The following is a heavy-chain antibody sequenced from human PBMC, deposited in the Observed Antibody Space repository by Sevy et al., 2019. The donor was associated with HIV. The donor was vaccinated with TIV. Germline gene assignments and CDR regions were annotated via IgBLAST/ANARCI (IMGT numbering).Heavy chain of an antibody. CDR2: LGGRGGST. V-gene: IGHV3-23*01. D-gene: IGHD3-22*01. CDR1: GFTFSNYA. Sequence: GGSLRLSCAASGFTFSNYAMSWVRQAPGKGLEWVSALGGRGGSTLYADSVKGRFTISRDNSKNTLYLQMNSLRAEDTAVYYCAKDITIIVGDAFDVWGLGTMVTVSS. CDR3: AKDITIIVGDAFDV. J-gene: IGHJ3*01.